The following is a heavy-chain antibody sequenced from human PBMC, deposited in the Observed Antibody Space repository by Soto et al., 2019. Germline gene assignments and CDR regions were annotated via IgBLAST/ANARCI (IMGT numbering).Heavy chain of an antibody. Sequence: QVQLQQWGAGLLKPSETLSLTCAVYGGSFSGYYWSWIRQPPGKGLEWIGEINHSGSTNYNPSLKSRVTISVDPSKNQFSLKLSSVTAADTAVYYCAVYYDSSGHNPPFDYWGQGTLVTVSS. J-gene: IGHJ4*02. CDR3: AVYYDSSGHNPPFDY. V-gene: IGHV4-34*01. CDR1: GGSFSGYY. D-gene: IGHD3-22*01. CDR2: INHSGST.